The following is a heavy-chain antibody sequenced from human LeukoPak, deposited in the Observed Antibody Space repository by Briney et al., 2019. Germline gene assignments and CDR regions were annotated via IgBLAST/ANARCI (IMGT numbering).Heavy chain of an antibody. V-gene: IGHV4-59*01. D-gene: IGHD6-19*01. CDR3: ASSTGYSSGWYRGDY. CDR1: GGSISSYY. CDR2: IYYSGST. Sequence: SETLSLTCTVSGGSISSYYWSWIRQPPGKGLEWIGYIYYSGSTYYNPSLKSRVTISVDTSKNQFSLKLSSVTAADTAVYYCASSTGYSSGWYRGDYWGQGTLVTVSS. J-gene: IGHJ4*02.